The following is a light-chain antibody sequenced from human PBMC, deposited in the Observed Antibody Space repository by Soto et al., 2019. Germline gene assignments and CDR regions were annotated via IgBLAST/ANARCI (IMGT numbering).Light chain of an antibody. V-gene: IGKV3D-15*01. CDR2: DAS. Sequence: EIVMTQSPATLSVSPGERATLSCRASQSVSSNLAWYQQTPGQAPRLLIFDASTRATGIPARFSGSRSGTEFTLTISSLQSEDFAVYYCQQYDNWLGTFGQGTKVEVK. J-gene: IGKJ1*01. CDR3: QQYDNWLGT. CDR1: QSVSSN.